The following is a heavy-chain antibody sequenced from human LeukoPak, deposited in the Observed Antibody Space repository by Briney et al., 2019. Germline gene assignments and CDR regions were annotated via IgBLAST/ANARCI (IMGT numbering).Heavy chain of an antibody. V-gene: IGHV1-18*01. CDR3: AVPTVVTPFDY. D-gene: IGHD4-17*01. Sequence: ASVKVSCKASGYTFTSYGISWVRQAPGQGLEWMGWISAYNGNTNYAQKLQGRVTMTTDTSTSTAYMELRSLRSEDTAVYYCAVPTVVTPFDYWGQGTLVTVSS. CDR2: ISAYNGNT. J-gene: IGHJ4*02. CDR1: GYTFTSYG.